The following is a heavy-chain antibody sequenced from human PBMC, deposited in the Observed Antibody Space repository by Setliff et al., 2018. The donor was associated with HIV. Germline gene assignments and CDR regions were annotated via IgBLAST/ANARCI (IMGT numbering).Heavy chain of an antibody. J-gene: IGHJ6*02. D-gene: IGHD5-12*01. CDR3: ARVGYSRTSYAMDV. CDR1: GGSISDHY. CDR2: IYHSGRT. V-gene: IGHV4-59*11. Sequence: SETLSLNCTVSGGSISDHYWSWIRQPPGKGLEWIGTIYHSGRTTYSPSLKSRLTISVDTSNNQFSLKLSSEIAADTAVYYCARVGYSRTSYAMDVWGQGTTVTVSS.